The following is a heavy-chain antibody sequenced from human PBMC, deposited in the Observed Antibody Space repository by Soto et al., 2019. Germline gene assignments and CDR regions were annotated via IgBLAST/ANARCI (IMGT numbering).Heavy chain of an antibody. J-gene: IGHJ6*03. V-gene: IGHV3-23*01. CDR1: GFIFSNYA. CDR3: AKSQSSLYYMDV. Sequence: EVQVLESGGGLVQPGGSLRLSCVGSGFIFSNYAMAWVRQAPGKGLEWVSGFGGSGGTYYATSVKGRYTISRYNSKNTLYLQMNSLRVEDTAVNYCAKSQSSLYYMDVWGKGTAVTVSS. CDR2: FGGSGGT.